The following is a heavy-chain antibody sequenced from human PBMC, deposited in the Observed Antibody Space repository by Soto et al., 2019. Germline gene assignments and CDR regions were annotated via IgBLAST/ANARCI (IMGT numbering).Heavy chain of an antibody. D-gene: IGHD3-10*01. CDR2: IYYSGST. CDR3: ARHLYGSGERFDP. V-gene: IGHV4-59*08. Sequence: QVQLQESGPGLVKPSETLSLTCTVSGGSISSYYWSWIRQPPGKGLEWIGYIYYSGSTNYNPSLKSRVTISVDTSKNQFSLKLSSVTAAATAVYYCARHLYGSGERFDPWGQGTLVTVSS. J-gene: IGHJ5*02. CDR1: GGSISSYY.